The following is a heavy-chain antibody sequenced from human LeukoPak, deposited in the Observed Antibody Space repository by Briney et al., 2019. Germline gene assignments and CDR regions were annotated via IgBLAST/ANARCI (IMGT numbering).Heavy chain of an antibody. J-gene: IGHJ3*02. CDR1: GFTFSSYG. CDR3: AKDFQAAFDI. Sequence: GGSLRLSCAASGFTFSSYGMHWVRQAPGKGLEWVAVISYDGSNKYYADSVKGRFTISRDNSKNTLYLQMNSLRAEDTAEYYCAKDFQAAFDIWGQGTMVTVSS. CDR2: ISYDGSNK. V-gene: IGHV3-30*18.